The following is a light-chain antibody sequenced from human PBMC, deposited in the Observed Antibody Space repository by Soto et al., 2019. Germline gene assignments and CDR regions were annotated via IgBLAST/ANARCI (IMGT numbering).Light chain of an antibody. V-gene: IGLV2-8*01. Sequence: QSVLTQPPSASGSPGQSVTISCTGTSSDVGGYNYVSWYQQHPGKAPKLMIYEVSKRPSGVPDRFSGSKSGNTASLTVSGLQAEGEADYYCSSYAGSNNFDVFGTGTKLTVL. J-gene: IGLJ1*01. CDR2: EVS. CDR3: SSYAGSNNFDV. CDR1: SSDVGGYNY.